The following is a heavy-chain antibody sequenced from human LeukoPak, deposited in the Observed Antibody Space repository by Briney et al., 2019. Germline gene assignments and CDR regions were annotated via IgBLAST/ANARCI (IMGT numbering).Heavy chain of an antibody. CDR2: IYTSGST. Sequence: PSQTLSLTCTVSGGSISSGSYYWSWIRQPAGKGLEWIGRIYTSGSTNYNPSLKSRVTISVDTSKNQFSLKLSSVTAADTAVYYCASSTYYDILTGYHDAFDIWGQGTMVTVSS. CDR3: ASSTYYDILTGYHDAFDI. V-gene: IGHV4-61*02. J-gene: IGHJ3*02. D-gene: IGHD3-9*01. CDR1: GGSISSGSYY.